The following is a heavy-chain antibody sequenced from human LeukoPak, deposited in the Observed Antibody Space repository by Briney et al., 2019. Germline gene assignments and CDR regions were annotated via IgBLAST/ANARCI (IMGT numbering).Heavy chain of an antibody. D-gene: IGHD4-17*01. J-gene: IGHJ5*02. Sequence: GGSLRLSCAASGFTFSDYYMSWIRQAPGKGLEWVSYISSSGSTIYCADPVKGRFTIYRDNAKNSLYLQMNSLRAEDTAVYYCARVRAGEDWFDPWGQGTLVTVSS. CDR1: GFTFSDYY. CDR2: ISSSGSTI. CDR3: ARVRAGEDWFDP. V-gene: IGHV3-11*01.